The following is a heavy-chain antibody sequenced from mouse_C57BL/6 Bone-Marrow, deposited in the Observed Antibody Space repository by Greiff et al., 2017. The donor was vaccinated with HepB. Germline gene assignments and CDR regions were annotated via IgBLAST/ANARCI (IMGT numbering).Heavy chain of an antibody. CDR1: GFTFSSYG. CDR2: ISSGGSYT. J-gene: IGHJ4*01. D-gene: IGHD1-1*01. V-gene: IGHV5-6*01. CDR3: ARQGVYYYGTGYAMDY. Sequence: EVQRVESGGDLVKPGGSLKLSCAASGFTFSSYGMSWVRQTPDKRLEWVATISSGGSYTYYPDSVKGRFTISRDNAKNTLNLQMSSLKSEDTAMYYCARQGVYYYGTGYAMDYWGQGTSVTVSS.